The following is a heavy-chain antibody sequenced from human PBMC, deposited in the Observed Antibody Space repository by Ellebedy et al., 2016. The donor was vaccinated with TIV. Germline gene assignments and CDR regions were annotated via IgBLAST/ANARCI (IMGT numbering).Heavy chain of an antibody. Sequence: ASVKVSCKASGYTSTSYYFYWVRQAPGQGLEWMGIINPSGGSSNYAQKFQGRVTMTRDTSTSTVYMELSSLRSEDTAVYYCARGDKYYYDSSGYYYTYWGQGTLVTVSS. V-gene: IGHV1-46*01. CDR3: ARGDKYYYDSSGYYYTY. CDR2: INPSGGSS. J-gene: IGHJ4*02. D-gene: IGHD3-22*01. CDR1: GYTSTSYY.